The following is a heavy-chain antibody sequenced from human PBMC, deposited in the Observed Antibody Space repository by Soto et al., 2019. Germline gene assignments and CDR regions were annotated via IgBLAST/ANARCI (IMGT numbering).Heavy chain of an antibody. CDR2: IYYGGST. D-gene: IGHD3-22*01. CDR1: GGSISSGDYY. Sequence: SETLSLTCTVSGGSISSGDYYWTWIRQPPGKGLEYIGYIYYGGSTYYNQSLRSQVTISVDTSKNQFSLKLSSVTAADTAVYYCARTPHYYNKFSFDSWGQETLVTVSS. J-gene: IGHJ5*01. V-gene: IGHV4-30-4*01. CDR3: ARTPHYYNKFSFDS.